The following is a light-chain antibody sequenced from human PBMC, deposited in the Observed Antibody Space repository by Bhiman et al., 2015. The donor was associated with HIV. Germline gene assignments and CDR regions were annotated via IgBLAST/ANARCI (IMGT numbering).Light chain of an antibody. J-gene: IGLJ2*01. CDR3: GTWDSSLSAVV. CDR1: SSDVGTYNY. CDR2: DVS. Sequence: QSALTQPASVSESVGQSITISCTGTSSDVGTYNYVSWYQQHPGKAPKLMIFDVSKRPSGIPDRFSGSKSGTSATLGITGLQTGDEADYYCGTWDSSLSAVVFGGGTKLTVL. V-gene: IGLV2-14*01.